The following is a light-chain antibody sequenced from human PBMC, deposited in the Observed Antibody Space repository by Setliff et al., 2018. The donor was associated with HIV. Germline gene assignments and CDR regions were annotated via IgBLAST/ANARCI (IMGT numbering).Light chain of an antibody. Sequence: QSALTQPASVSGSPGQSITISCTGPNSDVGGYNYVSWYQQYPGKAPKLMIYEVSNRPSGVSNRFSGSKSGSTASLTISGLQAEDEAEYYCSSYRSNNPYVFGTGTKGTVL. J-gene: IGLJ1*01. CDR1: NSDVGGYNY. V-gene: IGLV2-14*01. CDR3: SSYRSNNPYV. CDR2: EVS.